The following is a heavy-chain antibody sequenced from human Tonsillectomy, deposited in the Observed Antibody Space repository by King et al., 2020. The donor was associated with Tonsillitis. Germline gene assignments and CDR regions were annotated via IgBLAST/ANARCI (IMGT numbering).Heavy chain of an antibody. J-gene: IGHJ6*03. V-gene: IGHV4-59*08. CDR3: ARRGSGSSYYYYYMDV. CDR1: GGSISSYY. Sequence: VQLQESGPGLVKPSETLSLTCTVSGGSISSYYWSWIRQPLGKGLEWIGYIYYSGSTNYNPSLKIRVTISVDTAKNQFSLKLSSVTAADTAVYYCARRGSGSSYYYYYMDVWGKGTTVTVSS. CDR2: IYYSGST. D-gene: IGHD1-26*01.